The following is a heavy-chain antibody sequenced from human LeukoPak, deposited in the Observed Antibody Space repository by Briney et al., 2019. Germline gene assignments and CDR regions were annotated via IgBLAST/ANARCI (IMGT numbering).Heavy chain of an antibody. Sequence: SVKVSCKASGGTFSSYAISWVRQAPGQGLEWMGRIIPILGIANYAQKFQGRVTITTDKSTSTAYMELSSLRSEDTAVYYCAREGSMYSSGWYGYWGQGTLVTVSS. V-gene: IGHV1-69*04. D-gene: IGHD6-19*01. CDR1: GGTFSSYA. J-gene: IGHJ4*02. CDR2: IIPILGIA. CDR3: AREGSMYSSGWYGY.